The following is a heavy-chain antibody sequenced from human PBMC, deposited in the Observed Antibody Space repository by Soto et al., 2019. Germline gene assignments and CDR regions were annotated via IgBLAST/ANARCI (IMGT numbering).Heavy chain of an antibody. CDR1: GYTFTRNG. Sequence: ASVKVSCKTSGYTFTRNGISWVRQAPGQGLGWMGWISPNSGNIKYAQKLQGRVIMTTDTSTSTAYMELRSLRSDDSAMYFCARDTSHYFDHWGQGILVTVSS. V-gene: IGHV1-18*01. D-gene: IGHD2-2*01. CDR3: ARDTSHYFDH. J-gene: IGHJ4*02. CDR2: ISPNSGNI.